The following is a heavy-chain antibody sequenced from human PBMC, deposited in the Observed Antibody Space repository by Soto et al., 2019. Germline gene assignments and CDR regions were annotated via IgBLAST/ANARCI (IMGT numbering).Heavy chain of an antibody. CDR1: GGTFGKFA. J-gene: IGHJ2*01. CDR3: ARGTRDGYNYWYFDL. D-gene: IGHD2-21*02. CDR2: IIPIYGTS. Sequence: QVQLVQSGAELKKPGSSVKVSCKASGGTFGKFAISWVRQAPGQGPEWVAGIIPIYGTSNYADDFRGRIALTADESTATAYLGLSSLRSGDSAIYYCARGTRDGYNYWYFDLWGRGTLVTVSS. V-gene: IGHV1-69*01.